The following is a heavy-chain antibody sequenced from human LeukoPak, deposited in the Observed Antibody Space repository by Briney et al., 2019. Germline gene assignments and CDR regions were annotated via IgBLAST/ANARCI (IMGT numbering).Heavy chain of an antibody. CDR1: EYSFSNFW. V-gene: IGHV3-7*01. CDR3: ARGGNHGDYWYFDL. Sequence: GGSLRLSCSASEYSFSNFWMSWVRQAPGKGPEWVANIKQDGSEKYYVDSVKGRFTISRDNAETSLHLQMNSLRAEDTAVYYCARGGNHGDYWYFDLXG. CDR2: IKQDGSEK. D-gene: IGHD4-17*01. J-gene: IGHJ2*01.